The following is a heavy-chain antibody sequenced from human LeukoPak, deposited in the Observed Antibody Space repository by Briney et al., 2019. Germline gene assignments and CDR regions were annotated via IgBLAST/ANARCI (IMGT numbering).Heavy chain of an antibody. CDR1: GGSISSGSYY. CDR2: MYTSGTT. Sequence: SETLSLTCTVSGGSISSGSYYWSWIRQPAGKGLEWIGRMYTSGTTNYNPSLKSRVTISVDTSKNQFSLKLSSVTAADTAVYYCARGASSSSPIGYYYYYMDVWGKGTTVTAS. V-gene: IGHV4-61*02. D-gene: IGHD6-6*01. CDR3: ARGASSSSPIGYYYYYMDV. J-gene: IGHJ6*03.